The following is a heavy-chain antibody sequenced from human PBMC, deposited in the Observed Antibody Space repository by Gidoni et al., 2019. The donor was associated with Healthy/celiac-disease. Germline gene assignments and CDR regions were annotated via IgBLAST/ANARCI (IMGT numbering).Heavy chain of an antibody. V-gene: IGHV3-30*18. CDR1: GFTLSSYG. D-gene: IGHD3-3*01. J-gene: IGHJ4*02. Sequence: QVQLVESGGGVVQPGRSLRLSCAAAGFTLSSYGMHWVRQAPGKGLEWVAVISYDGSNKYYADSVKGRFTISRDNSKNTLYLQMNSLRAEDTAVYYCAKEYYDFWSGYYRMLDYWGQGTLVTVSS. CDR2: ISYDGSNK. CDR3: AKEYYDFWSGYYRMLDY.